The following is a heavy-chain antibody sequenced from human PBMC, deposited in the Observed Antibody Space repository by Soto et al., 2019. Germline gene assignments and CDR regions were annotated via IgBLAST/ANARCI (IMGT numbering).Heavy chain of an antibody. D-gene: IGHD5-18*01. CDR1: GGSFSGYY. Sequence: SETLSLTCAVYGGSFSGYYWSWIRQPPGKGLEWIGEINHSGSTNYNPSLKSRVTISVDTSKNQFSLKLSSVTAADTAVYYFARRVDTAMVSFLYYYYGMDVWGQGTTVTVSS. CDR3: ARRVDTAMVSFLYYYYGMDV. CDR2: INHSGST. V-gene: IGHV4-34*01. J-gene: IGHJ6*02.